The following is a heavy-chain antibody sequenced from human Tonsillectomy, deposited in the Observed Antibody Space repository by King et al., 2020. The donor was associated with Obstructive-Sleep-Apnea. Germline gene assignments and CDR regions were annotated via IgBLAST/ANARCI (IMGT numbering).Heavy chain of an antibody. CDR2: IYPGDSDT. CDR3: ARVGQQWLGPESFHP. Sequence: QLVQSGAEVKKPGESLKISCKGSGYNFTTYWIAWVRQMPGKGLEWMGIIYPGDSDTRYSPSFQGQVTISADKSISTTYLQWSSLQASDTAMYYCARVGQQWLGPESFHPWGQGTLFTVSS. D-gene: IGHD6-19*01. J-gene: IGHJ1*01. CDR1: GYNFTTYW. V-gene: IGHV5-51*01.